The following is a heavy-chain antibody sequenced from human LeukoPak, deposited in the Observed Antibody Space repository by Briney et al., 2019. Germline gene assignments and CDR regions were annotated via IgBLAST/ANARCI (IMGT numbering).Heavy chain of an antibody. J-gene: IGHJ4*02. CDR1: GYTFTSYG. Sequence: ASVKVSCKASGYTFTSYGISWVRQAPGRGLEWMGWISAYNGNTNYAQKLQGRVTMTTDTSTSTAYMELRSLRSDDTAVYYCARDQSIHIVGATNFDYWGQGTLVTVSS. CDR3: ARDQSIHIVGATNFDY. V-gene: IGHV1-18*01. CDR2: ISAYNGNT. D-gene: IGHD1-26*01.